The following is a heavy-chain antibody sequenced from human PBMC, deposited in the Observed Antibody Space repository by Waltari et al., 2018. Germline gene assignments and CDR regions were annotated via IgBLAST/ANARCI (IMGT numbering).Heavy chain of an antibody. Sequence: QVQLQESGPGLVKPSETLSLTCAVSGYSLSSGYYWGWTRRPPGKGLEWIGSVYHSGSTYYNPSLKSRVTISVDTSKNQFSLKLSSVTAADTAVYYCARGPYSSGWYSYWGQGTLVTVSS. CDR3: ARGPYSSGWYSY. CDR1: GYSLSSGYY. D-gene: IGHD6-19*01. J-gene: IGHJ4*02. CDR2: VYHSGST. V-gene: IGHV4-38-2*01.